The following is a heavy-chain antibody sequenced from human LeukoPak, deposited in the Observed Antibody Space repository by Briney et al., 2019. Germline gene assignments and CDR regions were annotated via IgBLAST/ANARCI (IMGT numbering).Heavy chain of an antibody. V-gene: IGHV3-20*04. J-gene: IGHJ6*03. D-gene: IGHD2-2*02. CDR3: ARVGKYCTSTSCYSRYYYYMDV. CDR2: INWDGSSI. Sequence: GGSLRLSCAASGFTFDDYAMSWVRQVPGKGLEWVSGINWDGSSIGYLDSVKGRFTISRDNAKNSLFLQMNGLGAEDTAFYYCARVGKYCTSTSCYSRYYYYMDVWGKGTTVTVS. CDR1: GFTFDDYA.